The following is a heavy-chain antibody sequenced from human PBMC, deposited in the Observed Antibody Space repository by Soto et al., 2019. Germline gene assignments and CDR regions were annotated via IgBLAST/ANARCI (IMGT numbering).Heavy chain of an antibody. CDR2: ISYDGSDK. V-gene: IGHV3-30-3*01. Sequence: LRLSCVASAFSMSRFNMPGVAETPGKGLEWVAVISYDGSDKYYADSVKGRFTISRDNSKNTLYLQMNSLRAEDTSVYYCAKEYGLAVVARWCWGQGTLVTVSS. D-gene: IGHD2-15*01. J-gene: IGHJ4*02. CDR3: AKEYGLAVVARWC. CDR1: AFSMSRFN.